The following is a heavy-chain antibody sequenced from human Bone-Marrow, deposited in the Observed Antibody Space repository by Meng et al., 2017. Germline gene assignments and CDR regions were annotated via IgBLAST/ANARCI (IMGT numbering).Heavy chain of an antibody. J-gene: IGHJ4*02. CDR1: GFTFDDYA. CDR2: ISWNSGSI. Sequence: GGSLRLSCAASGFTFDDYAMHWVRQAPGKGLEWVSGISWNSGSIGYADSVKGRFTISRDNAKNSLYLQMNSLRAEDTALYYCAKEDGGYDSYYFDYWGQGTLVTVSS. D-gene: IGHD3-16*01. V-gene: IGHV3-9*01. CDR3: AKEDGGYDSYYFDY.